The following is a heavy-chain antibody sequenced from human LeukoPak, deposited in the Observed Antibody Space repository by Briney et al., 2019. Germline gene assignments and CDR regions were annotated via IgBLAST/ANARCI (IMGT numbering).Heavy chain of an antibody. CDR2: IYYSGST. CDR1: GYSISSGYY. Sequence: SETLSLTCTVSGYSISSGYYWGWIRQPPGKGLEWIGSIYYSGSTYYNPSLKSRVTISVDTSKNQFSLRLSSVTAADTAVYYCARVRVDLPYYYYMDVWGKGTTVTVSS. V-gene: IGHV4-38-2*02. J-gene: IGHJ6*03. CDR3: ARVRVDLPYYYYMDV.